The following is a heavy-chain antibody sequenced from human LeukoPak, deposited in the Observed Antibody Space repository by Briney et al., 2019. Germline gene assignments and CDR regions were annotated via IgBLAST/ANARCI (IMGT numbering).Heavy chain of an antibody. J-gene: IGHJ4*02. CDR2: ISSSGSHM. D-gene: IGHD3-16*02. Sequence: PGGSLRLSCAASGLTFHNTWMHWIRQAPGKGLEWVSSISSSGSHMYYADSVKGRFTISRDNAKNSLYLQMNSLRAEDTAVYYCARLTFGGVIGFDYWGQGTLVTVSS. CDR3: ARLTFGGVIGFDY. V-gene: IGHV3-21*01. CDR1: GLTFHNTW.